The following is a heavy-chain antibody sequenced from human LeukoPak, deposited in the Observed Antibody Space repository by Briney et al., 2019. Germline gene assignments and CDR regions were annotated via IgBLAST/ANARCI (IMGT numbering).Heavy chain of an antibody. CDR2: IYYSGST. CDR3: ARDQDSSSFYDY. D-gene: IGHD6-13*01. V-gene: IGHV4-59*11. J-gene: IGHJ4*02. Sequence: SETLSLTCTVSGGSISSHYWSWIRQPPGKGLEWIGYIYYSGSTNYNPSLKSRVTISVDTSKNQFSLKLSSVTAADTAVYYCARDQDSSSFYDYWGQGTLVTVSS. CDR1: GGSISSHY.